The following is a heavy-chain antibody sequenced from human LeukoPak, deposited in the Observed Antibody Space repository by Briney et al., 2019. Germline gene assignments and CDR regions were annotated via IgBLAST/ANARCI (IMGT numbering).Heavy chain of an antibody. CDR2: IGGSGSNK. Sequence: TGGSLRFSCVASDFTFPNYAMTWVRLAPGRGLEWVSSIGGSGSNKNYADSVRGRFTVFRDNSKNTLYLQMNSLRSEDTAVYYCGRDPNGDYVGAFEFWGQGTLVSVSS. D-gene: IGHD4-17*01. CDR3: GRDPNGDYVGAFEF. V-gene: IGHV3-23*01. J-gene: IGHJ3*01. CDR1: DFTFPNYA.